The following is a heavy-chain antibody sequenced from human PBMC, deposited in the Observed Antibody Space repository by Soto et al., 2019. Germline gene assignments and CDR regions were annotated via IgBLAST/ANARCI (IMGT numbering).Heavy chain of an antibody. D-gene: IGHD2-8*01. V-gene: IGHV1-46*01. CDR3: ARDTSYCTNGVCYPGPFDY. J-gene: IGHJ4*02. Sequence: GASVKVSCKASGYTFTSYYMHWVRQAPGQGLEWMGIINTSGGSTSYAQKFQGRVTMTRDTSTSTVYMELSSLRSEDTAVYYCARDTSYCTNGVCYPGPFDYWGQGTLVTVSS. CDR2: INTSGGST. CDR1: GYTFTSYY.